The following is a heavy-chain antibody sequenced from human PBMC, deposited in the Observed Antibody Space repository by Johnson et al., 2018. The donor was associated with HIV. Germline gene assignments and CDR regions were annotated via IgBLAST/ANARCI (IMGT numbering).Heavy chain of an antibody. V-gene: IGHV3-9*01. CDR3: AKDMGGGIAARPGAFDI. Sequence: VQLVESGGGLVQPGRSLRLSCAASGFTFDDYAMHWVRQAPGKGLEWVSGISWNSGSIGYADSVKGRFTISRDNAKNSLYLQMNSLRAEDKALYYCAKDMGGGIAARPGAFDIWGQGTMVTVSS. CDR2: ISWNSGSI. J-gene: IGHJ3*02. D-gene: IGHD6-6*01. CDR1: GFTFDDYA.